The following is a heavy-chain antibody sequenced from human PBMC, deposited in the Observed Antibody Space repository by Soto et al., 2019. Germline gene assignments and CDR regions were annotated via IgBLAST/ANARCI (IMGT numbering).Heavy chain of an antibody. CDR2: ISSSSTYI. V-gene: IGHV3-21*01. D-gene: IGHD3-9*01. CDR1: GFTFSRYS. J-gene: IGHJ4*02. CDR3: ASEGMYYVILTAVPLIDS. Sequence: EVQLVESGGGLVQPGGSLRLSCAASGFTFSRYSMNWVRQAPGKGLEWVSSISSSSTYIYYADSVKGRFTISRDNAKYSLYLQMNSLRAEDAAVYYCASEGMYYVILTAVPLIDSWGQGTLVTVSS.